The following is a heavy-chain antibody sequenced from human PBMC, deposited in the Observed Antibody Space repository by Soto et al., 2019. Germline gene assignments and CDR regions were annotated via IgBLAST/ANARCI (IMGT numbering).Heavy chain of an antibody. CDR1: GFTFSSYA. CDR3: AKDTCSGGSCSLDY. CDR2: ISGSGGST. Sequence: GGSLRLSCAASGFTFSSYAMSWVRQAPGKGLEWVSAISGSGGSTYYADSVKGRFTISRDNSKNTLYLQMNSLRAEDTAVYYCAKDTCSGGSCSLDYRGQGTLVTVSS. V-gene: IGHV3-23*01. D-gene: IGHD2-15*01. J-gene: IGHJ4*02.